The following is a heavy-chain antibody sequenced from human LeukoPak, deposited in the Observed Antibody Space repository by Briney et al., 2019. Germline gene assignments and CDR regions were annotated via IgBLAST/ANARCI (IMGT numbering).Heavy chain of an antibody. V-gene: IGHV6-1*01. CDR2: TYYRSTWYN. J-gene: IGHJ4*02. Sequence: SQTLSLTCAISGDXVSSNSAAWNWIRQSPSRGLEWLGRTYYRSTWYNDYAVSVRSRITINPGTSKNQFSLQLNSVTPEDTAVYYCARDSIVGPTSGQVDYWAREPWSPSPQ. CDR1: GDXVSSNSAA. CDR3: ARDSIVGPTSGQVDY. D-gene: IGHD1-26*01.